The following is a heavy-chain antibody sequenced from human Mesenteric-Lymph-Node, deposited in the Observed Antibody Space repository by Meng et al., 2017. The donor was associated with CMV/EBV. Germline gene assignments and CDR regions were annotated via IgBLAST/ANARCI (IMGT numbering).Heavy chain of an antibody. CDR3: ARGSSGSYSSGDY. D-gene: IGHD1-26*01. J-gene: IGHJ4*02. Sequence: GESLKISCEASGFLFSTFWMSWVRQAPGKGLEWVAVTSYDGSSEYYADSVKGRFTISRDNSKNTLDLQMNSLRAEDTAVYYCARGSSGSYSSGDYWGQGTLVTSPQ. CDR1: GFLFSTFW. V-gene: IGHV3-30-3*01. CDR2: TSYDGSSE.